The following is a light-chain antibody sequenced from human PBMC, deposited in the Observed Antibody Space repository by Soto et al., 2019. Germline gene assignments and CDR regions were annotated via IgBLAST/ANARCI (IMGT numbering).Light chain of an antibody. J-gene: IGKJ1*01. Sequence: DMQMTQSPSTLSASVGDRVTINCRASQSINGWLAWYQQKPGTAPKLLIYKASSLESGVPSRFSGSGSETEFTLTISSLQPDDFASYYCEQYSTNSAFGQGTKVEIK. V-gene: IGKV1-5*03. CDR1: QSINGW. CDR3: EQYSTNSA. CDR2: KAS.